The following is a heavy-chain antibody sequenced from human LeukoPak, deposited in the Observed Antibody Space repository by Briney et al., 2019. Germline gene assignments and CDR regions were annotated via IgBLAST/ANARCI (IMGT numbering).Heavy chain of an antibody. CDR3: AREVFWSGNNWFDP. CDR2: INPNSGGT. CDR1: GYTFTGYY. J-gene: IGHJ5*02. V-gene: IGHV1-2*02. D-gene: IGHD3-3*01. Sequence: GASAKVSCKASGYTFTGYYMHWVRQAPGQGLEWMGWINPNSGGTNYAQKFQGRVTMTRDTSISTAYMELSRLRSDDTAVYYCAREVFWSGNNWFDPWGQGTLVTVSS.